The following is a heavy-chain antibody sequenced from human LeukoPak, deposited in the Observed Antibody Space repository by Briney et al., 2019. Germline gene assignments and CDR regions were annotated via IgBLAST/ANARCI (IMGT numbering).Heavy chain of an antibody. CDR3: ARDGSYKSDY. CDR2: LRSDGTT. V-gene: IGHV3-74*01. D-gene: IGHD1-26*01. J-gene: IGHJ4*02. Sequence: GGSLRLSCAASGFTFSNSWMHWVRQTPGKGLVWVSCLRSDGTTAYAESVKGRFTISRDSAKNTLYLQMNSLRADDTAVYYCARDGSYKSDYWGQGTLVTVSP. CDR1: GFTFSNSW.